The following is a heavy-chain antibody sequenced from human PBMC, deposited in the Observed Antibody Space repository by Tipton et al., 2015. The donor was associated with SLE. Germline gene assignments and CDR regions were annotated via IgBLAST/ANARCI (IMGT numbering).Heavy chain of an antibody. V-gene: IGHV4-38-2*02. J-gene: IGHJ2*01. CDR1: DYSITIGNY. CDR2: IYHRGNS. Sequence: TLSLTCTVSDYSITIGNYWGWIRKPPGKGLEWIGSIYHRGNSYYNPSLKSRVTISVDPPQKQVSLKLSSVTAADTAVYYCARTNLQGSLVDWYFDLWGRGTLVTISS. D-gene: IGHD5-24*01. CDR3: ARTNLQGSLVDWYFDL.